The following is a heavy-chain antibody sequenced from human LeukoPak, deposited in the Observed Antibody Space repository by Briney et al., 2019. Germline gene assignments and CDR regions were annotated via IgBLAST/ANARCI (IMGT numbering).Heavy chain of an antibody. V-gene: IGHV1-18*01. CDR3: ARDFGRWQVGGPFDP. CDR2: ISAYNGNT. J-gene: IGHJ5*02. Sequence: ASVKVSCKASGYTFTSYGISWVRQAPGQGLEWMGWISAYNGNTNYAQKLQGRVTMTTDTSTSTAYMELRSLRSDDTAVYYCARDFGRWQVGGPFDPWGQGTLVTVSS. CDR1: GYTFTSYG. D-gene: IGHD5-24*01.